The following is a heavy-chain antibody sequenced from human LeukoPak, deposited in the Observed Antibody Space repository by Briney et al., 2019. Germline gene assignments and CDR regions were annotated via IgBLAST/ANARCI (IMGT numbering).Heavy chain of an antibody. Sequence: ASVEVSCKASGYTFTSYYMHWVRQAPGQGLEWMGIINPSGGSTSYAQKFQGRVTMTRDTSTSTVYMELSSLRSEDTAVYYCARDGIWEYYDSSGYYGNWFDPWGQGTLVTVSS. CDR1: GYTFTSYY. D-gene: IGHD3-22*01. CDR2: INPSGGST. J-gene: IGHJ5*02. CDR3: ARDGIWEYYDSSGYYGNWFDP. V-gene: IGHV1-46*01.